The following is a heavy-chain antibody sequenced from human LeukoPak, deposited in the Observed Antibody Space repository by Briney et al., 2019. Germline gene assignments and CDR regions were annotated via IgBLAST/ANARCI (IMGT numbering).Heavy chain of an antibody. V-gene: IGHV4-59*01. CDR1: GGSISGYY. Sequence: SETLSLTCTVSGGSISGYYWSWIRQPPGKGLEWIGYIYYSGSTNYNPSLKSRVTISVDTSKNQFSLKLSSVTAADTAVYYCARDLYDILTGYSDAFDIWGQGTMVTVSS. CDR3: ARDLYDILTGYSDAFDI. CDR2: IYYSGST. J-gene: IGHJ3*02. D-gene: IGHD3-9*01.